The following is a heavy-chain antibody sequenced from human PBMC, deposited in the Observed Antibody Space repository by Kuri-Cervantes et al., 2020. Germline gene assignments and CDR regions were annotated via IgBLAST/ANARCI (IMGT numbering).Heavy chain of an antibody. Sequence: SETLSLTCTVSGGSISSSSYYWGWIRQPPGKGLEWIGNIYYSGSTYYNPSLKSRVTISVDTSKNQFSLKLSSVTAADTAVYYCARGVRTTMVRGRYYYMDVWGKGTTVTVSS. CDR3: ARGVRTTMVRGRYYYMDV. V-gene: IGHV4-39*07. CDR2: IYYSGST. J-gene: IGHJ6*03. D-gene: IGHD3-10*01. CDR1: GGSISSSSYY.